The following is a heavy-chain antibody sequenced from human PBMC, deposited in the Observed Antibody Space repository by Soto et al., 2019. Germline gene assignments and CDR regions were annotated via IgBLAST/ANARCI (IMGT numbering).Heavy chain of an antibody. D-gene: IGHD3-3*02. CDR2: VFSSGST. V-gene: IGHV4-4*07. CDR3: ARVAFSYFGMDV. J-gene: IGHJ6*01. CDR1: GGAISSYY. Sequence: SETLSLTCSVPGGAISSYYWSWVRRPAGKGLEWIGRVFSSGSTNYNASLKSRVTMSIDTSKNEVSLTLRSVTAADTGVYYCARVAFSYFGMDVWGPGTTVTVSS.